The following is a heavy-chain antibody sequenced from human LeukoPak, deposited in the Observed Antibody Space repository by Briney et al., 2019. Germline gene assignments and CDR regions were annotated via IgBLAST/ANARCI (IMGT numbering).Heavy chain of an antibody. CDR1: GFTFTTYV. V-gene: IGHV3-23*01. D-gene: IGHD3-10*01. CDR3: VGGFRTFDS. CDR2: ISDGGGST. Sequence: GGSLRLSCAASGFTFTTYVMSWVRQAPGKGLEWLSSISDGGGSTYYADSVKGRFTISRDNAKKSVYLQMNSLRVEDSAVYYCVGGFRTFDSWGQGTLVTVSS. J-gene: IGHJ4*02.